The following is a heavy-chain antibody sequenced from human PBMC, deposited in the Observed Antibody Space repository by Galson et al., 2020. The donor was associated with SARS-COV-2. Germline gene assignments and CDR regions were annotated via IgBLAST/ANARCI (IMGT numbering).Heavy chain of an antibody. J-gene: IGHJ6*02. V-gene: IGHV4-39*01. Sequence: SETLSLTCTVSGGSIRSRSYYWGWIRQPPGKGLEWIGRNYYSGSTNYNPSPKSRVTISVETSKNQLSRKLTSVTAADTAVYYCARLYDSSHYYYGMDVWGQGTTVTVSS. CDR2: NYYSGST. CDR3: ARLYDSSHYYYGMDV. D-gene: IGHD3-22*01. CDR1: GGSIRSRSYY.